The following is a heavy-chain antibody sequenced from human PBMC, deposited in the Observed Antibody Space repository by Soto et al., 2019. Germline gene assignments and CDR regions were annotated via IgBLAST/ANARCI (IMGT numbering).Heavy chain of an antibody. J-gene: IGHJ6*03. D-gene: IGHD3-10*01. CDR2: ISGSGGST. CDR3: AKDCCGSGNYYYYYMDV. V-gene: IGHV3-23*01. Sequence: GGSLRLSCAASGFTFSSYAMSWVRQAPGKGLEWVSAISGSGGSTYYADSVKGRFTISRDNSKNTLYLQMNSLRAEDTAVYYCAKDCCGSGNYYYYYMDVWGKGTTVTVSS. CDR1: GFTFSSYA.